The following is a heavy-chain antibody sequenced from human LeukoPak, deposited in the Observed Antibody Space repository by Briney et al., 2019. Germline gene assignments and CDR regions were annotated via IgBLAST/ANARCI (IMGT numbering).Heavy chain of an antibody. V-gene: IGHV1-69*13. CDR2: IIPIFGTA. CDR3: ARVHYYGSGSPRHYYCYMDV. CDR1: GGTFSSYG. J-gene: IGHJ6*03. Sequence: SVKVSCKASGGTFSSYGISWVRQAPGQGLEWMGEIIPIFGTANYARKFQGRVTITADESTSTAYMELSSLRSEDTAVYYCARVHYYGSGSPRHYYCYMDVWGKGTTVTISS. D-gene: IGHD3-10*01.